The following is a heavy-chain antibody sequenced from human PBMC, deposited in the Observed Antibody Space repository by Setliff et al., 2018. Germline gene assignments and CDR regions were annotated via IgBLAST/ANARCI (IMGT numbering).Heavy chain of an antibody. Sequence: GGSLRLSCTASGFTFSSLWMSWVRQAPGKGLEWVANINQGGGAQFYTDSVKGRFTIFRDGSKNTLFLQMTSLRAEDTAVYYCAKPQVELRWGFESWGQGTPVTVSS. CDR3: AKPQVELRWGFES. CDR1: GFTFSSLW. V-gene: IGHV3-7*03. J-gene: IGHJ4*02. D-gene: IGHD1-7*01. CDR2: INQGGGAQ.